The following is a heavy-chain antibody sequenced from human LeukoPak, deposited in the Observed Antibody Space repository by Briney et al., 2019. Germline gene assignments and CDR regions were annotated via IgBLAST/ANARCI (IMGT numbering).Heavy chain of an antibody. J-gene: IGHJ4*02. CDR3: ARDQEGFDY. CDR1: GYTFSNYY. V-gene: IGHV1-46*01. CDR2: IYPRDGST. Sequence: ASVKVSCKTSGYTFSNYYIHWVRQAPGQGLEWMGMIYPRDGSTSYAQKFQGRVTVTRDTSTSTVHMELSGLRSEDTAVYYCARDQEGFDYWGQGTLVTVSS.